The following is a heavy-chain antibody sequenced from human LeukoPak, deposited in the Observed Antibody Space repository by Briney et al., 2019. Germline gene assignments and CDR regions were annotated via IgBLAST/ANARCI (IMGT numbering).Heavy chain of an antibody. V-gene: IGHV3-30*02. J-gene: IGHJ4*02. Sequence: GGSLRLSCAASGFTFSSYGMHWVRQAPGKRLEWAAFIRFDGSNQNYADSVKGRFTISRDNSKNTLYLQMNSLRAEDTAVYYCAKDYMTTVNFLFDYWGQGTLVTVSS. CDR2: IRFDGSNQ. D-gene: IGHD4-17*01. CDR1: GFTFSSYG. CDR3: AKDYMTTVNFLFDY.